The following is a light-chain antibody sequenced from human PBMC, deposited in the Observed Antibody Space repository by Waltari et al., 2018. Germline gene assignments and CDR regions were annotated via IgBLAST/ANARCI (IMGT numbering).Light chain of an antibody. J-gene: IGLJ3*02. CDR3: SSYAGGGTGV. Sequence: QSALTQPASVSASPGQSITIPCTGTTNDVGGYDLLPWYQQHPGTAPKLVLYGGTKRPSGVSHRFSGSKSGNTASLTISGLQAEDEADYYCSSYAGGGTGVFGGGTKLTVL. CDR2: GGT. CDR1: TNDVGGYDL. V-gene: IGLV2-23*01.